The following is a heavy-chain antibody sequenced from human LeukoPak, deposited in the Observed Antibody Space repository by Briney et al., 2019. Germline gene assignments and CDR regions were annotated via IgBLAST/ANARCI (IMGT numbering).Heavy chain of an antibody. V-gene: IGHV3-48*01. CDR3: ARGDRSYSSSSAKLFFEY. CDR2: ISSSSSTI. Sequence: PGGSLRLSCAASGFTFSSYSMNWVRQAPGKGLEWVSYISSSSSTIYYADSVKGRFTISRDNAKNSLYLQMNSLRAEDTAVYYCARGDRSYSSSSAKLFFEYWGQGALVTVSS. J-gene: IGHJ4*02. D-gene: IGHD6-6*01. CDR1: GFTFSSYS.